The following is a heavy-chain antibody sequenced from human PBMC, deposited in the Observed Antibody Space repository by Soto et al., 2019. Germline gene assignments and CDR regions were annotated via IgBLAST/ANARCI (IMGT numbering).Heavy chain of an antibody. J-gene: IGHJ4*02. D-gene: IGHD6-6*01. Sequence: ASVKVSCKASGYTFTSYYMHWVRQAPGQGLEWMGIINPSGGSTSYAQKFQGRVTMTRDTSTSTVYMELSSLRSEDTAVYYCARDQERLEYSSSNLDYWGQGTLVTVSS. CDR3: ARDQERLEYSSSNLDY. CDR2: INPSGGST. V-gene: IGHV1-46*01. CDR1: GYTFTSYY.